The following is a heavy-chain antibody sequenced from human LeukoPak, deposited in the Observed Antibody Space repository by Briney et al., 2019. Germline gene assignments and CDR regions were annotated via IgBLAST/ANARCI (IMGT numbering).Heavy chain of an antibody. CDR2: IIASGGST. Sequence: PGGSLRLSCAASGFTFSSYAMSWVRQAPGKGLEWVSAIIASGGSTYYADSVKGRLTISRDNSKNTLYLQMNSLRAEDTAVYYCAKGQDYYDSSGYYQSDYFDYWGQGTLVTVSS. D-gene: IGHD3-22*01. CDR1: GFTFSSYA. CDR3: AKGQDYYDSSGYYQSDYFDY. J-gene: IGHJ4*02. V-gene: IGHV3-23*01.